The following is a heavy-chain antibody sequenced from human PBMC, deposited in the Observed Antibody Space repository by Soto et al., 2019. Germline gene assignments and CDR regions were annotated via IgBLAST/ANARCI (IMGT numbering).Heavy chain of an antibody. D-gene: IGHD2-8*01. CDR2: INPKSGGT. CDR3: ARGHSTDCSNGVCSFFYNHEMDV. V-gene: IGHV1-2*04. Sequence: ASVKVSCKASGYSFTDYHIHWVRQAHGQGLEWLGRINPKSGGTSTAQKFQGWVTMTRDRSISTVYMELTRLRSDDTAVYFCARGHSTDCSNGVCSFFYNHEMDVWGQGTTVTV. CDR1: GYSFTDYH. J-gene: IGHJ6*02.